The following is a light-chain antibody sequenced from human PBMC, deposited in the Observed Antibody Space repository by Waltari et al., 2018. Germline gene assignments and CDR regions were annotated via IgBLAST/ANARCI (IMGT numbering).Light chain of an antibody. Sequence: SYELTQPPSVSVSPGPTARTTCSGHELPRQYANWFQQKSGQAPRLVIYEDTKRPSGIPARFSGSSSGTVATLTITGAQVDDEADYYCYSSDTTGLRVFGGGTTVVVL. CDR3: YSSDTTGLRV. CDR1: ELPRQY. CDR2: EDT. V-gene: IGLV3-10*01. J-gene: IGLJ1*01.